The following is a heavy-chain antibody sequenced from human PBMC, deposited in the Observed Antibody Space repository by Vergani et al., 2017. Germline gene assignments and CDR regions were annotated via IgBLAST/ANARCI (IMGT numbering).Heavy chain of an antibody. CDR3: ARFPGSRTFDY. J-gene: IGHJ4*02. CDR2: ISYDGSNK. Sequence: QVQLVESGGGVVQPGRSLRLSCAASGFTFSSYAMHWVRQAPGKGREWVAVISYDGSNKYYADSVKGRFTISRDNSKNTLYLQMNSLRAEDTAVYYCARFPGSRTFDYWGQGTLVTVSS. V-gene: IGHV3-30-3*01. D-gene: IGHD6-13*01. CDR1: GFTFSSYA.